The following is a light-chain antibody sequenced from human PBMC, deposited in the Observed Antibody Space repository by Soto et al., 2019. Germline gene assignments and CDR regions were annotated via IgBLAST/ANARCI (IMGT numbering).Light chain of an antibody. CDR3: GTWDSSLSAGV. V-gene: IGLV1-51*02. J-gene: IGLJ3*02. CDR2: NGN. CDR1: SSNIGNGY. Sequence: QSVLTQPPSVSAAPGQKVTISCSGSSSNIGNGYLSWYQQLPGAAPKLLIYNGNERPSGIPDRFSGPKSDTSATLHITGLQTGDEADYYCGTWDSSLSAGVFGGGTKVTVL.